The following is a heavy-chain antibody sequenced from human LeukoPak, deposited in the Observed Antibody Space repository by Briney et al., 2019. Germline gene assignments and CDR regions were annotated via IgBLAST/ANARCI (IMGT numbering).Heavy chain of an antibody. J-gene: IGHJ5*02. CDR2: VVPIFGTT. V-gene: IGHV1-69*13. CDR1: GGTFSNYA. D-gene: IGHD5-12*01. CDR3: ARDQGMLATWGWFDP. Sequence: GASVKVSCKASGGTFSNYAITWVRQAPGQGLEWVGRVVPIFGTTSYAQNFQGRVTVSADESTNTAYMELSNLQSEDTAVYYCARDQGMLATWGWFDPWGQGTLVTVSS.